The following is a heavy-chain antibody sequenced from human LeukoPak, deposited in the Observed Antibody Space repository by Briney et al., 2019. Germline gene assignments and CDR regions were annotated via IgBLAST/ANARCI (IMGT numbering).Heavy chain of an antibody. V-gene: IGHV3-74*01. D-gene: IGHD1-26*01. Sequence: PGGSLRLSSAVSGFTFRTYWMHWVRQVPGEGLVWVSRINEDGSITNYADSVKGRFSISRDNAENMLYLQMNSLRAEDTAVYYCGRDLGGRSGYWGQGTLVTVSS. CDR3: GRDLGGRSGY. CDR1: GFTFRTYW. CDR2: INEDGSIT. J-gene: IGHJ4*02.